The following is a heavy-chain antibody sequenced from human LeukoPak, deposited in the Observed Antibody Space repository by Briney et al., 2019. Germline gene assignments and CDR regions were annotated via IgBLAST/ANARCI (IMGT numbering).Heavy chain of an antibody. V-gene: IGHV3-66*02. CDR1: GFTVSSNY. Sequence: GGSLRLSCAASGFTVSSNYMSWVRQAPGKGLEWVSVIYSGGSTYYADSVKGRFTISRDNSKNTLYLQMNSLRAEDTAVYYCARSLTAYNWNPFDYWGQGTLVTVSS. D-gene: IGHD1-20*01. CDR3: ARSLTAYNWNPFDY. J-gene: IGHJ4*02. CDR2: IYSGGST.